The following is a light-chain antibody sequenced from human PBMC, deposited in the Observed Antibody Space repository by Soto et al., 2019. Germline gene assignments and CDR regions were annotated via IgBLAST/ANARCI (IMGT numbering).Light chain of an antibody. J-gene: IGKJ2*01. Sequence: EIVMTQSPVTLSVSPGGSATLSCRASQHVSSNFAWYRQKPGQAPTLLIYRASTRATGIPARFSGSGSGTEFTLTISSLQSEDFAVYYCQQCNNWPYTFGQGTKLEIK. CDR3: QQCNNWPYT. CDR2: RAS. V-gene: IGKV3-15*01. CDR1: QHVSSN.